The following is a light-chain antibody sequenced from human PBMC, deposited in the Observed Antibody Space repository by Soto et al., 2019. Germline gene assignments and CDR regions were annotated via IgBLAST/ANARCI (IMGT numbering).Light chain of an antibody. V-gene: IGKV1-5*03. Sequence: DIQMTQSPSTLSGSVGDRVTITCRASQTISSWLAWYQQKPGKAPKLLIYKASTLKSGVPSRFSGSGSGTEFTLTISSLQPDDFATYYGQHYNSYSDAFGQGTKVDIK. J-gene: IGKJ1*01. CDR2: KAS. CDR3: QHYNSYSDA. CDR1: QTISSW.